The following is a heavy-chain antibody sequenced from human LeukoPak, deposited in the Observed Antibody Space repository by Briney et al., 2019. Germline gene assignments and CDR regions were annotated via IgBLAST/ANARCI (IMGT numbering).Heavy chain of an antibody. CDR1: GGTFSSYT. D-gene: IGHD6-13*01. CDR2: IIPILGIA. CDR3: ARERIAAASVFDY. J-gene: IGHJ4*02. V-gene: IGHV1-69*04. Sequence: SVKVSCKASGGTFSSYTISWVRQAPGQGLEWMGRIIPILGIANYAQKFQGRVTITADKSTSTAYMELSSLRSEDTAVYYCARERIAAASVFDYWGQGSLVTVSS.